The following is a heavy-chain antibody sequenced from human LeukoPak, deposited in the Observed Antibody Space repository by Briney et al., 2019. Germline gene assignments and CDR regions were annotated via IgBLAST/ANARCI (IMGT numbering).Heavy chain of an antibody. J-gene: IGHJ6*03. V-gene: IGHV3-7*01. CDR3: AGVVITWPYYYYMDV. CDR1: GFTFSCYW. D-gene: IGHD3-22*01. Sequence: PGGSLRLSCAASGFTFSCYWMSWVRQAPGKGLEWVANIRQDGSEKYYVDSVKGRFTISRDNAKNSLYLQMNSLRAEDTAVYYCAGVVITWPYYYYMDVWGKGTTVTVSS. CDR2: IRQDGSEK.